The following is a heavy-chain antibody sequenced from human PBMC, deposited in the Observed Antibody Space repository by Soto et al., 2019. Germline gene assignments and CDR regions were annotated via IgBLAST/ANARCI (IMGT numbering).Heavy chain of an antibody. CDR2: ISGSGGST. J-gene: IGHJ5*02. V-gene: IGHV3-23*01. CDR1: GFTFSSYA. Sequence: GGSLRLSCAASGFTFSSYAMSWVRQAPGKGLEWVSAISGSGGSTYYADSVKGRFTISRDNSKNTLYLQMNSLRAEDTAVYYCAKAPPAKNCHHRGSCWFDPWGQGTLVTVSS. CDR3: AKAPPAKNCHHRGSCWFDP. D-gene: IGHD3-10*01.